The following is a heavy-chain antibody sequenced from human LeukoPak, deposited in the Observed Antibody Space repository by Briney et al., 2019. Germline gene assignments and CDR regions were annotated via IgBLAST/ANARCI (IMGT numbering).Heavy chain of an antibody. CDR2: MNPNSGNT. J-gene: IGHJ6*03. CDR3: ARGDDSSGWYSYYYYYMDV. CDR1: GYTFTSYD. D-gene: IGHD6-19*01. V-gene: IGHV1-8*01. Sequence: ASVKVSCKASGYTFTSYDINWVRQAPGQGLEWMGWMNPNSGNTVYAQKFQGRVTMTRNTSISTAYMEPSSLRSEDTAVYYCARGDDSSGWYSYYYYYMDVWGKGTTVTVSS.